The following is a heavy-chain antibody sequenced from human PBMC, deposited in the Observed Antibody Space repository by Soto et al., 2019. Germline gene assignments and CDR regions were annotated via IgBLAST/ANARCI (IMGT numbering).Heavy chain of an antibody. CDR1: GFTFSTYE. CDR2: ISVSGNII. V-gene: IGHV3-48*03. J-gene: IGHJ4*02. CDR3: VRDTMRASAAASLDY. Sequence: GGTLRLSYAASGFTFSTYEFNWVRQAPGRGLEWISYISVSGNIIKYAESVKGRFTISRDNAENSLHLHMSNLRVDDTALYFCVRDTMRASAAASLDYWGQGTQVTVSS. D-gene: IGHD2-2*01.